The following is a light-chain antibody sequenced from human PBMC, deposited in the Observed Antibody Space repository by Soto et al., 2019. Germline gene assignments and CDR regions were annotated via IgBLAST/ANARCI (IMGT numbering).Light chain of an antibody. CDR3: QQRSSWPLFT. V-gene: IGKV3-11*01. CDR1: QGVSSS. CDR2: DAS. J-gene: IGKJ3*01. Sequence: EIVWTQYPATLSLSPGDRATLSCRASQGVSSSLGWDQQNTGQAPRLLIYDASNRSTGIPARFSGSGSGTDFTLTISSLEPEDFAVYYCQQRSSWPLFTFGPGTKVDI.